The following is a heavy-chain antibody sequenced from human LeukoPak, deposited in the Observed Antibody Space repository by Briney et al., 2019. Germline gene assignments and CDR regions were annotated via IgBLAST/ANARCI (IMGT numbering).Heavy chain of an antibody. J-gene: IGHJ3*02. Sequence: SETLSLTCTVSGGSISSYYWSWIRQPPGKGLEWIGYIYYSGSTNYNPSLKSRVTISVDTSKNQFSLKLSPVTAADTAVYYCASAGRNYDFWSGPRFGAFDIWGQGTMVTVSS. CDR1: GGSISSYY. D-gene: IGHD3-3*01. CDR2: IYYSGST. CDR3: ASAGRNYDFWSGPRFGAFDI. V-gene: IGHV4-59*01.